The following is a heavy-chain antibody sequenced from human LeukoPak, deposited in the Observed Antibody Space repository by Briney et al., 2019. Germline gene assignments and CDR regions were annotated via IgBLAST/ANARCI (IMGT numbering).Heavy chain of an antibody. CDR3: AKSGLSRFDY. CDR1: GFTFSSYG. D-gene: IGHD4/OR15-4a*01. J-gene: IGHJ4*02. V-gene: IGHV3-30*18. CDR2: ISYDGSNK. Sequence: GGSLRLSCAASGFTFSSYGMHWVRQAPGKGLEWVAVISYDGSNKYYADSVKGRFTISRDISKSMIYLQMNSLRAEDTAVYYCAKSGLSRFDYWGQGTLVTVSS.